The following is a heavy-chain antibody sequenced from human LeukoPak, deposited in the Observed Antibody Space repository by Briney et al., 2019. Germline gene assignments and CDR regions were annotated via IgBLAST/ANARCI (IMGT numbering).Heavy chain of an antibody. CDR3: ARDQAFDWFYYYYGMDV. CDR2: ISTSINNT. V-gene: IGHV3-23*01. CDR1: GFTFNNYA. Sequence: GGSLRLSCAASGFTFNNYALSWVRQAPGKGLEWVSSISTSINNTYYADSVKGRFTISRDNSNHTLYLQMSSLRAEDTAIYYCARDQAFDWFYYYYGMDVWGLGTTVNVSS. D-gene: IGHD3-9*01. J-gene: IGHJ6*02.